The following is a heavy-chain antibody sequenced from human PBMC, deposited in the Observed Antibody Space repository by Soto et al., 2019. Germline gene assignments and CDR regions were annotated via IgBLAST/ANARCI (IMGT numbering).Heavy chain of an antibody. CDR1: GYTFTSYY. D-gene: IGHD6-19*01. J-gene: IGHJ4*02. Sequence: ASVKVSCKASGYTFTSYYMHWVRQAPGQGLEWMGIINSSGVSTSYAQNFPGRVTISTDTSTSKAYMELRRRRSDDTAVYYCAREYSSGYQLDYWGQGTLVTVPS. V-gene: IGHV1-46*01. CDR2: INSSGVST. CDR3: AREYSSGYQLDY.